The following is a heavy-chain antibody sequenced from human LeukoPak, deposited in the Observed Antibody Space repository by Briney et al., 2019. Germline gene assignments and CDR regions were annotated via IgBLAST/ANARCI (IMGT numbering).Heavy chain of an antibody. CDR2: INQGGSDK. CDR3: AKDSIVGATECDY. Sequence: GGSLRLSCAASGFTFSSYWMSWVRQAPGKGPEWVANINQGGSDKYYVDSVKGRFTVSRDNAKNSLYLQMNSLRAEDTAVYYCAKDSIVGATECDYWGQGTLVTASS. D-gene: IGHD1-26*01. CDR1: GFTFSSYW. J-gene: IGHJ4*02. V-gene: IGHV3-7*01.